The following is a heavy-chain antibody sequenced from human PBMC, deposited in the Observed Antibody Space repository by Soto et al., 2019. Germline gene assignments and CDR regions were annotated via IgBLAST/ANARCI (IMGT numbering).Heavy chain of an antibody. D-gene: IGHD1-26*01. Sequence: GGSLRLACAASGLTLRIYSMNGVRQATGKGLEWVSSISSSSSYIYYADSVKGRFTISRDNAKNSLYLQMNSLRAEDTAVYYCATNSGSPSRYYYYGMDVWGQGTTVTVSS. J-gene: IGHJ6*02. CDR2: ISSSSSYI. CDR3: ATNSGSPSRYYYYGMDV. CDR1: GLTLRIYS. V-gene: IGHV3-21*01.